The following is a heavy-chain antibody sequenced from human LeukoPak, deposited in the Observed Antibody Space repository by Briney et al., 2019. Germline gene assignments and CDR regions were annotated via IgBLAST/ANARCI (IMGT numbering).Heavy chain of an antibody. J-gene: IGHJ4*02. CDR3: ARVLGYCSSTSCYTLYYFDY. V-gene: IGHV4-30-4*08. CDR2: IYYSGTT. CDR1: GGSISSGDYY. D-gene: IGHD2-2*02. Sequence: PSETLSLTCTVSGGSISSGDYYWSWIRQPPGKGLEWIGYIYYSGTTYYNPSLKSRVTISVDTSKNQFSLKLSSVTAADTAVYYCARVLGYCSSTSCYTLYYFDYWGQGTLVTVSS.